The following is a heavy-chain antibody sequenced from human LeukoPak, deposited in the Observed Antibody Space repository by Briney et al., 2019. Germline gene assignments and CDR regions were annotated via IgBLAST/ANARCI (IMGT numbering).Heavy chain of an antibody. J-gene: IGHJ4*02. CDR2: IYISGST. Sequence: GSLRLSCAASGLTVSSNYMSWVRQAPGKGLEWVSIIYISGSTYYADSVKGRFTISRDNSKNTLYLQMSSLRAEDTAVYYCARDRAPYYFDSWGQGTLVTVSS. CDR3: ARDRAPYYFDS. V-gene: IGHV3-66*01. CDR1: GLTVSSNY.